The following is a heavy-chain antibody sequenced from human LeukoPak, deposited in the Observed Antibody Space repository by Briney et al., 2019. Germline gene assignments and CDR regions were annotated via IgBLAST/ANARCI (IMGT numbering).Heavy chain of an antibody. V-gene: IGHV4-34*01. D-gene: IGHD2/OR15-2a*01. Sequence: SETLSLTCAVYGGSFSGYYWSWIRQPPGKGLEWIGEINHSGSTNYNPSLKSRVTISVDTSKNQFSLKLSSVPAADTAVYYCARGLPYSLLYYYYYYMDVWGKGTTVTVSS. CDR3: ARGLPYSLLYYYYYYMDV. CDR1: GGSFSGYY. CDR2: INHSGST. J-gene: IGHJ6*03.